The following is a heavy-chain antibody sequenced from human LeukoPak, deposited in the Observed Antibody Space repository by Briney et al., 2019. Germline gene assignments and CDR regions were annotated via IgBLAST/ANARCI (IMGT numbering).Heavy chain of an antibody. CDR2: IIPIFGTA. D-gene: IGHD2-15*01. V-gene: IGHV1-69*05. Sequence: SVKVSCKASGGTFSSYAISWVRQAPGQGLEWMGRIIPIFGTANYAQKFQGRVTITTDEYTSTAYMELSSLRSEDTAVYYCARDGTAVVVVAATHRAFDIWGQGTMVTVSS. CDR3: ARDGTAVVVVAATHRAFDI. J-gene: IGHJ3*02. CDR1: GGTFSSYA.